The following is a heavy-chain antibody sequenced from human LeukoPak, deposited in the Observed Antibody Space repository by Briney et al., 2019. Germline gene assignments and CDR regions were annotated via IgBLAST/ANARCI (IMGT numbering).Heavy chain of an antibody. J-gene: IGHJ5*02. D-gene: IGHD6-13*01. CDR3: ARDSLDQQLFNQGWFDP. CDR2: ISNRGGS. Sequence: SETLSLTGTVSGDSISSGDYYWSWIRQHPGKGLEWIAYISNRGGSYYNPSLKSRVTLSVDTSKNLLSLKLTSVTAADTAVYYCARDSLDQQLFNQGWFDPWGQGTLVTVSS. CDR1: GDSISSGDYY. V-gene: IGHV4-31*03.